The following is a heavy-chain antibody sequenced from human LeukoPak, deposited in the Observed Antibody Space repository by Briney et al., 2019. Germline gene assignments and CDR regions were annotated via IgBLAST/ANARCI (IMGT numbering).Heavy chain of an antibody. CDR1: GYTFTGYY. Sequence: GASVKVSCKASGYTFTGYYMHWVRQAPGQGLEWMGWNSGYNGNTIYAEHFQGRVTMTTDTSTSTAYMELRSLRSDDTAVYYCARVPLPDYYGSGSYNTDWGQGTLVTVSS. D-gene: IGHD3-10*01. J-gene: IGHJ4*02. CDR3: ARVPLPDYYGSGSYNTD. V-gene: IGHV1-18*04. CDR2: NSGYNGNT.